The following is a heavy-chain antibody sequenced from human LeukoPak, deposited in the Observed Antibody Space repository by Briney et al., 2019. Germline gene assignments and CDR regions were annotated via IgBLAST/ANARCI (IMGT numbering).Heavy chain of an antibody. J-gene: IGHJ4*02. CDR3: VPHYFDSSGYYHGY. CDR2: INQGGSEK. Sequence: GGSLRLSCAASGFTIIKYWMSWVRQAPGKGLEWVANINQGGSEKDYVDSVKGRFTISRDNAKNSLFLRMNSLRAEDTALYYCVPHYFDSSGYYHGYWGQGTLVTVSS. V-gene: IGHV3-7*01. CDR1: GFTIIKYW. D-gene: IGHD3-22*01.